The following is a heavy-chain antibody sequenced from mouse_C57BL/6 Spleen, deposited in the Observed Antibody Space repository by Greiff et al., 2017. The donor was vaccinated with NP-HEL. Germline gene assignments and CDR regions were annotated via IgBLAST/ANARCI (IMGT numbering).Heavy chain of an antibody. V-gene: IGHV1-69*01. J-gene: IGHJ3*01. Sequence: QVQLQQPGAELVMPGASVKLSCKASGYTFTSYWMHWVKQRPGQGLEWLGEIDPSDSYTNYNQKFKGKSTLTVDKSSSTAYMQLSSLTSEDSAVYYCASNLFAYWGQGTLVTVSA. CDR2: IDPSDSYT. CDR3: ASNLFAY. D-gene: IGHD1-3*01. CDR1: GYTFTSYW.